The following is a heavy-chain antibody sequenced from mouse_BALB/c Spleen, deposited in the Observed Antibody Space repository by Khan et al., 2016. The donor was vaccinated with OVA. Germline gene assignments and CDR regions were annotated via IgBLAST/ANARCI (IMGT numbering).Heavy chain of an antibody. J-gene: IGHJ3*01. Sequence: VQLQESGAELARPGASVKMSCKASGYTFTTYTMHWVKQRPGQGLEWIGYINPGNVYPNSNQKFKDKSTLTADKSSSTAYMQLSSLTSDYSAVYYCAREGAYYRSDGWFSYWGQGTLVTVSA. CDR3: AREGAYYRSDGWFSY. V-gene: IGHV1-4*01. CDR2: INPGNVYP. CDR1: GYTFTTYT. D-gene: IGHD2-14*01.